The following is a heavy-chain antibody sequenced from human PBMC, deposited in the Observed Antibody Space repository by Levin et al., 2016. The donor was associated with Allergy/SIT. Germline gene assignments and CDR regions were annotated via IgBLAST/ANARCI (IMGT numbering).Heavy chain of an antibody. D-gene: IGHD6-13*01. J-gene: IGHJ4*02. CDR1: GGSISSSSYY. V-gene: IGHV4-39*01. CDR2: IYYSGST. Sequence: SETLSLTCTVSGGSISSSSYYWGWIRQPPGKGLEWIGSIYYSGSTYYNPSLKSRVTISVDTSKNQFSLRLSSVTAADTAVYYCARQTTPGGMSDYWGQGTLVTVSS. CDR3: ARQTTPGGMSDY.